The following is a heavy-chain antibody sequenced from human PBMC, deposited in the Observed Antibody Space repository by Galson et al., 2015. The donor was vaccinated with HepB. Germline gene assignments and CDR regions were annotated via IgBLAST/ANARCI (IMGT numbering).Heavy chain of an antibody. CDR3: AKGVSIGWYYFDY. J-gene: IGHJ4*02. V-gene: IGHV3-30*18. Sequence: SLRLSCAASGFTFSSYGMHWVRQAPGKGLEWVAVISYDGSNKYYADSVKGRFTISRDNSKNTLYLQMNGLRAEDTAVYYCAKGVSIGWYYFDYWGQGPLVTVSS. CDR2: ISYDGSNK. CDR1: GFTFSSYG. D-gene: IGHD6-19*01.